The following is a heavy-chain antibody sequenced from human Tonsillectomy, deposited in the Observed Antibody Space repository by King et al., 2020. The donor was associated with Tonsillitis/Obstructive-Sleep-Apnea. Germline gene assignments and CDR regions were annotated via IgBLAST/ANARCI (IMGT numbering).Heavy chain of an antibody. D-gene: IGHD3-3*01. CDR2: IYPDDSDT. Sequence: QLVQSGAEVKKPGESLKISCKGSGYTFTTYWIAWVRQMPGKGLEWMGIIYPDDSDTRYSPSFQGQVTISADKSVNSAYLQWSSLKASDTAMYYCARGAYDFWSGYYSQNYYYYYMDVWGKGTTVTVSS. CDR3: ARGAYDFWSGYYSQNYYYYYMDV. CDR1: GYTFTTYW. V-gene: IGHV5-51*01. J-gene: IGHJ6*03.